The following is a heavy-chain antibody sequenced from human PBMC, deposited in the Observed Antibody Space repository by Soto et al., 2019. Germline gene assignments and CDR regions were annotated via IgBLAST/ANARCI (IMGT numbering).Heavy chain of an antibody. D-gene: IGHD3-10*01. CDR1: GVSISSGY. CDR2: ISHSGLG. V-gene: IGHV4-4*08. CDR3: AALWFGDFLPHY. J-gene: IGHJ4*01. Sequence: SETLSLTCIVSGVSISSGYCTWIRQSPGKGREWIGYISHSGLGHSRASLQSRLTLSVETSKNQFSLNLSSVTAADTAVYFCAALWFGDFLPHYWGHGTLVTVSS.